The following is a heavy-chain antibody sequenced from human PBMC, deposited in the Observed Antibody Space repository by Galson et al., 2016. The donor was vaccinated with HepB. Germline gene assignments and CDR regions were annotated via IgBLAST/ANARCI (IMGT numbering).Heavy chain of an antibody. J-gene: IGHJ4*02. CDR1: GFTVSNNY. V-gene: IGHV3-53*01. Sequence: SLRLSCAASGFTVSNNYMNWVRQAPGKGLEWVSTLYGAGDAYYADSVKGRFIISRDNSKNTLYLQMNSLRADDTAVYYCAKDRVPVGGFNYWGQGTLVTVSS. D-gene: IGHD2-15*01. CDR2: LYGAGDA. CDR3: AKDRVPVGGFNY.